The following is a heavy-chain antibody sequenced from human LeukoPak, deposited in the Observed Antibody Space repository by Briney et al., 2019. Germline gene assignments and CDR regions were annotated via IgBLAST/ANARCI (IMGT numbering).Heavy chain of an antibody. CDR3: ARIYN. D-gene: IGHD4-4*01. V-gene: IGHV3-66*01. J-gene: IGHJ4*02. CDR2: IYSGGST. Sequence: GGSLRLSCAASGVTVSNNYMSWVRQAPGKGLEWVSLIYSGGSTYYADSVRGRFTISRDSSKNTLYLQMNSLRVEDTAVYYCARIYNWGQGTLVTVSS. CDR1: GVTVSNNY.